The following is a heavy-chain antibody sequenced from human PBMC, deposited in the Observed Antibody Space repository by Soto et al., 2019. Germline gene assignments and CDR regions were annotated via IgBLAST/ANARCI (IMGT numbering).Heavy chain of an antibody. CDR2: IYHSGST. J-gene: IGHJ4*02. D-gene: IGHD6-19*01. Sequence: QVQLQESGPGLVKPSGTLSLTCAVSGGSISSSNWWSWVRQPPGTGLEWIGEIYHSGSTNYNPSRKSRVTISVAKSKNQFSLKLSSVTAADTAVYYCARETAETHVRAVAGRGGFDYWGQGTLVTVSS. V-gene: IGHV4-4*02. CDR1: GGSISSSNW. CDR3: ARETAETHVRAVAGRGGFDY.